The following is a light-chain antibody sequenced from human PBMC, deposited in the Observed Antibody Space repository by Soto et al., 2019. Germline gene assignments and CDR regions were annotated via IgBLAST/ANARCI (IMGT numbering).Light chain of an antibody. CDR3: QQRYRRPRT. V-gene: IGKV3-11*01. CDR1: QSVSSY. J-gene: IGKJ1*01. CDR2: DAS. Sequence: EIVLTQSPATLSLSPGERASLSCRASQSVSSYLAWYQQKPGQAPRLLIYDASNRATGIPARFSGSGSGTDFTLSISSLQPEDFAVYYCQQRYRRPRTFGQGTKVDIK.